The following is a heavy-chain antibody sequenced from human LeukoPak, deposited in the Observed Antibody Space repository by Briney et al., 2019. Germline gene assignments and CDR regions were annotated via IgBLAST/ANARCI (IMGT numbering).Heavy chain of an antibody. Sequence: SETLSLTCTVSGGSISSSGYYWGWIRQPPGKGLEWIGCIHYTGGTYYSPSLKSRVTISVDTSKKQFSLKLSSVTAADTAVYYCAGPNWYYFDYWGQGTLVTVSS. CDR2: IHYTGGT. CDR3: AGPNWYYFDY. D-gene: IGHD5-24*01. J-gene: IGHJ4*02. V-gene: IGHV4-39*01. CDR1: GGSISSSGYY.